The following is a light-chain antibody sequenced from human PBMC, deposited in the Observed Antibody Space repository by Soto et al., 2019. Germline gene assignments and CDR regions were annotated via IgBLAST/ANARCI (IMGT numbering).Light chain of an antibody. J-gene: IGLJ3*02. CDR3: LVSYSGARV. CDR1: TGAVTSGHY. Sequence: QAVVTQEPSLTVSPGGTVTLTCGSSTGAVTSGHYPYWFQQKPGQAPRTLIYDTSNKHSWTPARFSGSLLGDKAALTLSGAQPEDEADNYCLVSYSGARVFGGGTKVTVL. CDR2: DTS. V-gene: IGLV7-46*01.